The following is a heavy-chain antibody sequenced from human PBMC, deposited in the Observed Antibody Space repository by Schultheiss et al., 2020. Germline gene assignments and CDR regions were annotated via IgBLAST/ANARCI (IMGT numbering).Heavy chain of an antibody. D-gene: IGHD7-27*01. CDR1: GGSISSYY. V-gene: IGHV4-4*07. J-gene: IGHJ6*02. Sequence: SETLSLTCIVSGGSISSYYWSWIRQPAGKGLEWIGRIYTSRVTMSVDTSKNQFSLKLSSVTAADTAVYHCARDWSAGEEPHYYYYGMDVWGQGTTVTVSS. CDR2: IYT. CDR3: ARDWSAGEEPHYYYYGMDV.